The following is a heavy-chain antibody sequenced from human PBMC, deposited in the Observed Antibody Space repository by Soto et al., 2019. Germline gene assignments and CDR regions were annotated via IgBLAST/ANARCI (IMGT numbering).Heavy chain of an antibody. Sequence: DVQLLESGGDLVQPGGSLRLSCAASGFTFSSYAMSWVRQAPGKGLEWVSSMSGAGRSSYDAASVKGRFTISRDNSKNTLYLQMNNLRAEDTALYSCAKGPIFGVENIYDYWGQGTLVTVSS. J-gene: IGHJ4*02. D-gene: IGHD3-3*01. CDR1: GFTFSSYA. V-gene: IGHV3-23*01. CDR2: MSGAGRSS. CDR3: AKGPIFGVENIYDY.